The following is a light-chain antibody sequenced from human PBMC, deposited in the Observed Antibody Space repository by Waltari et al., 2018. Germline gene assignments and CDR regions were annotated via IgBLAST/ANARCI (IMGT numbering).Light chain of an antibody. CDR1: SSDVGRYDF. J-gene: IGLJ1*01. Sequence: QSALTQPPSASGSPGQSVTISCTGTSSDVGRYDFVSWYQQHPGKAPKLMIYEVNKRPSGIPDRFSGSKSGNTASLTVSGLQADDEAHYYCASFEVRNTFVLGTGTKVTVL. CDR3: ASFEVRNTFV. V-gene: IGLV2-8*01. CDR2: EVN.